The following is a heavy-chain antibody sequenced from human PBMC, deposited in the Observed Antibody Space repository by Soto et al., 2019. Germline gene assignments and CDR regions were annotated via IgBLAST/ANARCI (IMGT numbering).Heavy chain of an antibody. Sequence: QVQLVQSGAEVKKSGSSLKVSCKASGGILSDFSFSWVRQAPGQGLEWMGGIMPIVGGPDYAQRFRGRVTITADEVTRTAFMELRGLTSEDTATYYCASSLRMPGIGNYYYGMDVWGQGTSVTVSS. CDR3: ASSLRMPGIGNYYYGMDV. CDR1: GGILSDFS. CDR2: IMPIVGGP. V-gene: IGHV1-69*12. D-gene: IGHD6-13*01. J-gene: IGHJ6*02.